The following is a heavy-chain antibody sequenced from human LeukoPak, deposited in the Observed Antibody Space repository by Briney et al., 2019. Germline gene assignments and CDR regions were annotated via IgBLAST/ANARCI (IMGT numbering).Heavy chain of an antibody. CDR2: ISSSSSYT. CDR3: ARGMTTVTSGFDY. D-gene: IGHD4-17*01. J-gene: IGHJ4*02. CDR1: GFTFSDYY. V-gene: IGHV3-11*06. Sequence: GGSLRLSCAASGFTFSDYYMSWIRQAPGKGLEWVSYISSSSSYTNYADSVKGRFTISRDNAKNSLYLQMNSLRAEDTAVYYCARGMTTVTSGFDYWGQGTLVTASS.